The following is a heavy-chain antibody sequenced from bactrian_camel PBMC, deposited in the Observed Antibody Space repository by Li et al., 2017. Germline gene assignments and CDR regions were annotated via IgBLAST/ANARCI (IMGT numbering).Heavy chain of an antibody. CDR1: GYTDGVFC. Sequence: VQLVESGGGSVQAGGSLRLSCAASGYTDGVFCMGWFRQAPGVEREEVAHIDSDGVTSYADSVKGRFTISRDNAKNTVYLQMNSLKPEDTAAYYCATTETSYSLGPFCPWNSKYNYYGQGTQVTVS. J-gene: IGHJ4*01. V-gene: IGHV3S53*01. D-gene: IGHD1*01. CDR2: IDSDGVT. CDR3: ATTETSYSLGPFCPWNSKYNY.